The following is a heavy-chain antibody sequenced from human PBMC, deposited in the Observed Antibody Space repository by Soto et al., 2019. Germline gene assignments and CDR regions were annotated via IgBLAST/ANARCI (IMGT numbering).Heavy chain of an antibody. V-gene: IGHV1-69*06. CDR1: GGTFSSYA. CDR2: IIPIFGTA. D-gene: IGHD3-22*01. J-gene: IGHJ2*01. Sequence: QVQLVQSGAEVKKPGSSVKVSCKASGGTFSSYAISWVRQAPGQGLEWMGGIIPIFGTANYAQKFQGRVTITADKSTRTAYMGLSSLRSEDTAVYYCARSMAYYYDSSGYYSYWYFDLWGRGTLVTVSS. CDR3: ARSMAYYYDSSGYYSYWYFDL.